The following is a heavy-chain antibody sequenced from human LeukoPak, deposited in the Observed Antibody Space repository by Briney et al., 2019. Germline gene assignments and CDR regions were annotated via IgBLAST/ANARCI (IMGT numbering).Heavy chain of an antibody. J-gene: IGHJ6*03. Sequence: ASETLSLTRTVSGGSISSYYWSWIRQPAGKGLEWIGRIYTSGSTNYNPSLKSRVTMSVDTSKHQFSLKLSSVTAADTAVYYCARGTSSGVAPYYYYYYMDVWGKGTTVTVSS. D-gene: IGHD3-10*01. V-gene: IGHV4-4*07. CDR3: ARGTSSGVAPYYYYYYMDV. CDR2: IYTSGST. CDR1: GGSISSYY.